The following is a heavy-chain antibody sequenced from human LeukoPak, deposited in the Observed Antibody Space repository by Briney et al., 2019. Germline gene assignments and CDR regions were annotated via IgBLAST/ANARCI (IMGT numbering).Heavy chain of an antibody. CDR2: TRYDGSNK. J-gene: IGHJ4*02. Sequence: GGSLRLSCATSGFIVSDNYMTWVRQAPGKGLEWVAFTRYDGSNKYYADSVKGRFTISRDNSKNTLYLQMNSLRAEDTAVYYCAKDYYYGSGSPFDYWGQGTLVTVSS. CDR3: AKDYYYGSGSPFDY. V-gene: IGHV3-30*02. CDR1: GFIVSDNY. D-gene: IGHD3-10*01.